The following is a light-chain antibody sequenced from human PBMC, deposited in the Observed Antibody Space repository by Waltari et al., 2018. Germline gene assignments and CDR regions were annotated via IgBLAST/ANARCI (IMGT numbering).Light chain of an antibody. CDR1: SSYIGKNS. CDR2: SDH. J-gene: IGLJ3*02. CDR3: ATWDDSLKGWV. Sequence: QSVLTQPPSASGTPGQSVTMSCSGSSSYIGKNSVKWYQQVPGTAPKLLIYSDHQRPSGVPARFFGSKSDTSASLAISGLQSDDEADYYCATWDDSLKGWVFGGGTKLTVL. V-gene: IGLV1-44*01.